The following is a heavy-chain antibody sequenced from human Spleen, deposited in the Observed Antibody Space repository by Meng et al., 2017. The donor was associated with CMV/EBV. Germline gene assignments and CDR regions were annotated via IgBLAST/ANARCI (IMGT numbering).Heavy chain of an antibody. CDR3: ARENDHFDH. CDR2: IGANSGGT. V-gene: IGHV1-2*02. CDR1: GYTFTGYY. J-gene: IGHJ4*02. Sequence: ASVKVSCKASGYTFTGYYIHWVRQAPGQGLEWMGWIGANSGGTNYAQKFQGRVTMTRDTSISTAYMELSSLRSDDTAVYYCARENDHFDHWGQGTLVTVSS.